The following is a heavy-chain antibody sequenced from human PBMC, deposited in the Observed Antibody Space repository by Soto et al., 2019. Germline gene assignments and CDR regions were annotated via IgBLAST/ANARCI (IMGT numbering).Heavy chain of an antibody. CDR2: MNPGSGKT. Sequence: ASVKVSCKASGYTFINYDISWVRQATGQGLEWMGWMNPGSGKTGYANKFQGRVTMTRDASTSTTHLELSSLTSEDTAVYYCARMASSGTLNWFDPWGQGTLVTVS. CDR1: GYTFINYD. J-gene: IGHJ5*02. CDR3: ARMASSGTLNWFDP. V-gene: IGHV1-8*02.